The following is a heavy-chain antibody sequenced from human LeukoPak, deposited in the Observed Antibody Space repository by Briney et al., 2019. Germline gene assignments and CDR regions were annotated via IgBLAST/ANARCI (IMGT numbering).Heavy chain of an antibody. J-gene: IGHJ4*02. CDR3: ARGSWQQLVLWGVGYYFDY. CDR2: ISRSSSYI. V-gene: IGHV3-21*01. CDR1: GFTFSHYS. D-gene: IGHD6-13*01. Sequence: GGSLRLSCAASGFTFSHYSMNWVGQGPVKGPAWFSSISRSSSYIYYADSVKGRFTISRDNAKNSLYLQMNSLRAEDTAVCYCARGSWQQLVLWGVGYYFDYWGQGTLVTVSS.